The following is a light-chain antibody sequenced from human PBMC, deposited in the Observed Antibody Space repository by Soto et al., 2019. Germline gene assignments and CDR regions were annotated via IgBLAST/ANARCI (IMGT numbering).Light chain of an antibody. J-gene: IGKJ4*01. CDR3: QQYYSPCT. V-gene: IGKV4-1*01. CDR2: WAS. CDR1: QSILYSSNNKNY. Sequence: DIVMTQSPDSLAVSLGERATINCKSSQSILYSSNNKNYLAWYQQKPGQPPKLLIYWASTRESGVPDRFSGSGSGTDFTLTISSLQAEDVAVYYCQQYYSPCTFGGGTKVEI.